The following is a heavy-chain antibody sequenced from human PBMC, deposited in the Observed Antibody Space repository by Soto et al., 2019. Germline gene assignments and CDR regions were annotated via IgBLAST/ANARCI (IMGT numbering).Heavy chain of an antibody. Sequence: SETLSLTCTVSGGSISSYYWSWIRQPPGKGLEWIGYIYYSGSTNYNPSLKSRVTISVDTSKNQFSLKLSSVTAADTAVYYCARFLPSLRGPLAIWGHGTMVTVSS. CDR3: ARFLPSLRGPLAI. V-gene: IGHV4-59*08. CDR2: IYYSGST. J-gene: IGHJ3*02. CDR1: GGSISSYY. D-gene: IGHD4-17*01.